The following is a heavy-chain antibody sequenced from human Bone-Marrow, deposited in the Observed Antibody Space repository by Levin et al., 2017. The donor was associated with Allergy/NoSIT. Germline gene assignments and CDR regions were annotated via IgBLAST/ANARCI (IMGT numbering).Heavy chain of an antibody. CDR2: ISYDGSNK. V-gene: IGHV3-30*03. Sequence: GESLKISCAASGFTFSSYGMHWVRQAPGKGLEWVAVISYDGSNKYYADSVKGRFTISRDNSKNTLYLQMNSLRAEDTAVYYCAISDYGDYVNDAFDIWGQGTMVTVSS. D-gene: IGHD4-17*01. CDR1: GFTFSSYG. CDR3: AISDYGDYVNDAFDI. J-gene: IGHJ3*02.